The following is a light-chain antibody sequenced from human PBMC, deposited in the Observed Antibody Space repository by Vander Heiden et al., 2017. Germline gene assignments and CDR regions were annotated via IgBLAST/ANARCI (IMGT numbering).Light chain of an antibody. V-gene: IGLV2-8*01. CDR2: EVY. Sequence: QSALTQPPSASGSPGQSVTISCTGTRSDLGDYNYGSWYQQRPGKAPKVIIYEVYKRPSGVPDRFSGSKSGNTASLTVSGLQTEDEADYYCSSYSGNGSTYSGNSNVLFGGGTKLTVL. CDR1: RSDLGDYNY. J-gene: IGLJ2*01. CDR3: SSYSGNGSTYSGNSNVL.